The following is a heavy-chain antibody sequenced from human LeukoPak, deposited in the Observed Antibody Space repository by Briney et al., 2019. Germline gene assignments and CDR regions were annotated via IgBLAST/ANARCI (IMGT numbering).Heavy chain of an antibody. J-gene: IGHJ3*02. CDR1: GDSISSGDYY. CDR3: ARGPYSYDSSGAFDI. Sequence: SQTLSLTCTVSGDSISSGDYYWSWIRQPAGKGLEWIGRISSSGSTNYNPSLKSRVTISVDTSKNQFSLKLSSVTAADTAVYFCARGPYSYDSSGAFDIWGQGTMSPSLQ. V-gene: IGHV4-61*02. D-gene: IGHD3-22*01. CDR2: ISSSGST.